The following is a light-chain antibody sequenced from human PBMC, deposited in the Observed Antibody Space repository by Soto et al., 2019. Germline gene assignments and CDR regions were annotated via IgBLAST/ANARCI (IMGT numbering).Light chain of an antibody. V-gene: IGKV1-33*01. J-gene: IGKJ5*01. Sequence: DIQMTQSPSSLSASVGDRVTITCQASQDISDYLNWYQQKPGKAPKLLIYDASNLEAGVPSRFSGSGSGTDFTFTISSLQPEDIATYYCQQYHNLRTFGQGTRLEI. CDR2: DAS. CDR3: QQYHNLRT. CDR1: QDISDY.